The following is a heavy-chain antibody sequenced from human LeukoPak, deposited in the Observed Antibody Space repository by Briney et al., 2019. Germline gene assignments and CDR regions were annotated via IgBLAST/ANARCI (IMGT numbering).Heavy chain of an antibody. D-gene: IGHD3-10*01. V-gene: IGHV3-74*01. Sequence: GGSLRLSCAASGFTFSSYWMHWVRQAPGKGLVWVSRINSDGSSTSYADSVKGRFTISRDNAKNSLYLQMNTLRVEDTAIYYCVRVALYHYGSESYYFFEHWGQGTPVTASS. CDR1: GFTFSSYW. J-gene: IGHJ4*02. CDR2: INSDGSST. CDR3: VRVALYHYGSESYYFFEH.